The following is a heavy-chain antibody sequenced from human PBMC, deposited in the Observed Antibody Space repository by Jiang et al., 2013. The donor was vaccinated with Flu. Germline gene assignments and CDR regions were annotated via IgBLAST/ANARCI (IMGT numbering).Heavy chain of an antibody. CDR1: GFTFSSYD. CDR3: ARGDSGGSLPFLDAFDI. V-gene: IGHV3-13*01. J-gene: IGHJ3*02. Sequence: VQLLESGGGLVQPGGSLRLSCAASGFTFSSYDMHWVRQATGKGLEWVSAIGTAGDTYYPGSVKGRFTISRENAKNSLYLQMNSLRAGDTAVYYCARGDSGGSLPFLDAFDIWGQGTMVTVSS. D-gene: IGHD2-15*01. CDR2: IGTAGDT.